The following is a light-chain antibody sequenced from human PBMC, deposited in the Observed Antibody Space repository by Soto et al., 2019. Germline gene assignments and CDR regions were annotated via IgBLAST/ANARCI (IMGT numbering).Light chain of an antibody. CDR2: EVS. J-gene: IGLJ1*01. V-gene: IGLV2-8*01. Sequence: QSALTQPPSASGSPGQSVTISCTGTSSDIGGCDCVSWYQHHPGKAPKLLIYEVSQRPSGVPDRFSGSKSGNTASLTVSGLQAYDEGDYYCSSYGGSDTYVFGTGTKVTVL. CDR3: SSYGGSDTYV. CDR1: SSDIGGCDC.